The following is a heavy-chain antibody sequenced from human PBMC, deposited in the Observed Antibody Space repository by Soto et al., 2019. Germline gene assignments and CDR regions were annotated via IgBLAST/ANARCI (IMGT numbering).Heavy chain of an antibody. CDR2: TSYDGSNK. Sequence: QVQLVESGGGVVQPGRSLRLSCAASGLTFSSYAMSWVRQAPGKGLEWVAATSYDGSNKYYEDSVKGRFTISRDNSKNTLDLQMNGLGAEDTAVYYCAGVYYGGDSVNNYWGQGTLVTVSS. D-gene: IGHD4-17*01. CDR3: AGVYYGGDSVNNY. J-gene: IGHJ4*02. V-gene: IGHV3-30-3*01. CDR1: GLTFSSYA.